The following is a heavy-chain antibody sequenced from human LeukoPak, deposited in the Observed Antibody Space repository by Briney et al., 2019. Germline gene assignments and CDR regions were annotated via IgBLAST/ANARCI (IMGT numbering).Heavy chain of an antibody. CDR3: AREAGRRFGELHYYYYYMDV. CDR2: INSDGSST. CDR1: GFTFSSYW. D-gene: IGHD3-10*01. J-gene: IGHJ6*03. V-gene: IGHV3-74*01. Sequence: GGSLRLSCAASGFTFSSYWMHWVRQAPGKGLVWVSRINSDGSSTSYADSVKGRFTISRDNAKNTLYLQMNSLRAEDTAVYYCAREAGRRFGELHYYYYYMDVWGKGTTVTVSS.